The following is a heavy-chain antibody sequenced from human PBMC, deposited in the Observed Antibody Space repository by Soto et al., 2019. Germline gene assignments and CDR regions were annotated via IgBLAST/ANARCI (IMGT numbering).Heavy chain of an antibody. V-gene: IGHV1-2*02. CDR1: GYSFTDHY. J-gene: IGHJ4*02. CDR3: AREGGDIVQMVYALPWY. D-gene: IGHD2-8*01. Sequence: ASVKVSCKASGYSFTDHYIHWVRQAPGQGLEWMGWINPNSGATSYAQRFQGRVTMTRDTSISTAYMELSRLTSDDTAVYYCAREGGDIVQMVYALPWYWGQGTLVTVSS. CDR2: INPNSGAT.